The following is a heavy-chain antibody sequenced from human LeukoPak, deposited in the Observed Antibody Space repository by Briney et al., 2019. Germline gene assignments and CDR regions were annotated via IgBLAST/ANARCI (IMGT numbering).Heavy chain of an antibody. D-gene: IGHD1-26*01. V-gene: IGHV1-69*04. Sequence: ASVRVSCKASGGTFSSYAISWVRQAPGQGLEWMGRIIPILGIANYAQKFQGRVTITADKSTSTAYMELSSLRSEDTAVYYCARGGMSPPFYYYYGMDVWGQGTTVTVS. CDR3: ARGGMSPPFYYYYGMDV. J-gene: IGHJ6*02. CDR2: IIPILGIA. CDR1: GGTFSSYA.